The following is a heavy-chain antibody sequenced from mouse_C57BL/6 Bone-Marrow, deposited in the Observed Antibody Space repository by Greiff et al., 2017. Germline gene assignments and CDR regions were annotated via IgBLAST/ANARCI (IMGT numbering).Heavy chain of an antibody. J-gene: IGHJ4*01. CDR3: ARTLLRGMDY. V-gene: IGHV1-54*01. D-gene: IGHD1-1*01. Sequence: VQLQQSGAELVRPGTSVKVSCKASGYAFTNYLIEWVKQRPGQGLEWIGVINPGSGGTNYNEKFKGKATLTADKSSSTADMQLSSLTSEDSAVYFCARTLLRGMDYWGQGTSVTVSS. CDR1: GYAFTNYL. CDR2: INPGSGGT.